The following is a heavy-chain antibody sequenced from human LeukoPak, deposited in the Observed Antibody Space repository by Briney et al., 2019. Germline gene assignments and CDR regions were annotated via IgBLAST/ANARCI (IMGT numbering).Heavy chain of an antibody. J-gene: IGHJ5*02. Sequence: GGSLRLSCAASGFTFSSYWMHWVRQAPGKGPVWVSRINNDGSGTTYADSVKGRFTISRDDAKNTLYLPMNSLRAEDTAVYYCVRGGESTWSWGQGTLVTVSS. V-gene: IGHV3-74*01. CDR1: GFTFSSYW. CDR3: VRGGESTWS. D-gene: IGHD2-15*01. CDR2: INNDGSGT.